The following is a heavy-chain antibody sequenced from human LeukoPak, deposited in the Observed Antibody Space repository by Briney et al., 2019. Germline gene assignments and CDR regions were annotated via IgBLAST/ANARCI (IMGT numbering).Heavy chain of an antibody. CDR1: GFTFSNYW. Sequence: PGGSLRLSCAASGFTFSNYWMSWVRQAPGKGLEWVANIEQDGIDKYYLDSVKGRFTISRDNAKNSLYLQMNSLRVEDTAVYYCARFRPFDHWGQGTLVTVSS. J-gene: IGHJ4*02. CDR3: ARFRPFDH. CDR2: IEQDGIDK. V-gene: IGHV3-7*04.